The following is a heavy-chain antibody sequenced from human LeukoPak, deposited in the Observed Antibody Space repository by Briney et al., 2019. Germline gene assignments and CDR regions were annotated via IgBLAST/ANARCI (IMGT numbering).Heavy chain of an antibody. V-gene: IGHV4-39*07. D-gene: IGHD2-15*01. CDR1: GGSISSSSYY. Sequence: SETLSLTCTVSGGSISSSSYYWGWIRQPPGKGLGWIGSIYYSGSTYYNPSLKSRVTISVDTSKNQFSLKLSSVTAADTAVYFCAREIDTSGYFDYWGQGTLVTVSS. CDR2: IYYSGST. CDR3: AREIDTSGYFDY. J-gene: IGHJ4*02.